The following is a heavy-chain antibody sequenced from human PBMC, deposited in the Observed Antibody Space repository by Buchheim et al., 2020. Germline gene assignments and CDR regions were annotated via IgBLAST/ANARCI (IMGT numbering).Heavy chain of an antibody. V-gene: IGHV3-15*01. CDR1: GFTFSNAW. Sequence: EVQLVESGGGLVKPGGSLRLSCAASGFTFSNAWMSWVRQAPGKGLEWVGRIKSKTDGGTIDYAAPVKGRFTISRDDSKNTLYLQMNSLKTEDTAVYYCTTDLSETYYDFWSGYYNDYWGQGTL. CDR2: IKSKTDGGTI. D-gene: IGHD3-3*01. CDR3: TTDLSETYYDFWSGYYNDY. J-gene: IGHJ4*02.